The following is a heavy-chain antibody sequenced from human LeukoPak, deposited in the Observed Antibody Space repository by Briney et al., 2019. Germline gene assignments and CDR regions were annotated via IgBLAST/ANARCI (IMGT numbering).Heavy chain of an antibody. J-gene: IGHJ3*02. Sequence: SENLSLTCAVYGVSFSGYYWSWIRQPPGKGLEWSGEINHSGGTNYNPSLKSRATISVDTSKTQFSLKLSSVTAADAVVYYCASVGQSDAFDIWGQETKVTVSS. D-gene: IGHD4-11*01. CDR2: INHSGGT. CDR1: GVSFSGYY. V-gene: IGHV4-34*01. CDR3: ASVGQSDAFDI.